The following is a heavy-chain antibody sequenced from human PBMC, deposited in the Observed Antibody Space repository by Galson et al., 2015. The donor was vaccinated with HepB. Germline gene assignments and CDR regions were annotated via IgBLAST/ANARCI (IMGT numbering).Heavy chain of an antibody. J-gene: IGHJ4*02. D-gene: IGHD6-19*01. CDR1: GFTFSSYA. V-gene: IGHV3-23*01. CDR3: AKDAGNMYSSGWYYFDY. CDR2: ISGSGGST. Sequence: SLRLSYAASGFTFSSYAMSWVRQAPGKGLEWVSAISGSGGSTYYADSVKGRFTISRDNSKNTLYLQMNSLRAEDTAVYYCAKDAGNMYSSGWYYFDYWGQGTLVTVSS.